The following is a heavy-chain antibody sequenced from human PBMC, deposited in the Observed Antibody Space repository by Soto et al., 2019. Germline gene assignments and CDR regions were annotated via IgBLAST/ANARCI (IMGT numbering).Heavy chain of an antibody. Sequence: SETLSLTCTVSGGSITSSSYYWGWIRQPPGKGLEWIGSIYYSGSAYYNPSLKSRVTISVDTSKNQFSLKLSSVTAADTALYYCATQGVGGTYVYTFAPGGQGPLVTVSS. CDR2: IYYSGSA. CDR1: GGSITSSSYY. J-gene: IGHJ5*02. D-gene: IGHD1-26*01. V-gene: IGHV4-39*01. CDR3: ATQGVGGTYVYTFAP.